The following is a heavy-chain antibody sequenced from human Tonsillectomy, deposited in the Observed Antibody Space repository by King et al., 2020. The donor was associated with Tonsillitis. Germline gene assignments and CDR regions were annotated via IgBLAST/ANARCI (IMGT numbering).Heavy chain of an antibody. CDR3: ARGTGIAVPGLLDY. CDR1: GYTFINYG. J-gene: IGHJ4*02. CDR2: ISAYKGNT. Sequence: VQLVESGAEVRKPGASVKVSCKASGYTFINYGISWVRQAPGQGLEWMGWISAYKGNTNYTQKFQGRVSMTTDTSTNTAYMDLRSLRSDDTAVYYCARGTGIAVPGLLDYWGQGTLVIVSS. V-gene: IGHV1-18*04. D-gene: IGHD6-19*01.